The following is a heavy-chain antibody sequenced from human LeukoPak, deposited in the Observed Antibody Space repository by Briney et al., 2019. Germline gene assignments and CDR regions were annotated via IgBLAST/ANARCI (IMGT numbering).Heavy chain of an antibody. D-gene: IGHD3-10*01. Sequence: PGGSLRLSCAVSGFALSSNYMTWVRQAPGKGLEWVSVIYSGGSTYYADSVKGRFTISRDNSENTVYLQMSSLRAEDTAVYYCARDFSGVDYFDCWGQGTLVTVSS. J-gene: IGHJ4*02. V-gene: IGHV3-53*01. CDR2: IYSGGST. CDR1: GFALSSNY. CDR3: ARDFSGVDYFDC.